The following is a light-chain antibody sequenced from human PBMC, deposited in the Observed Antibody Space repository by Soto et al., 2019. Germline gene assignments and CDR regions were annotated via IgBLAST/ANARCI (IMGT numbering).Light chain of an antibody. CDR2: DAS. CDR3: QQYNSFPFT. J-gene: IGKJ4*01. Sequence: DIQMTQSPSSVSASAGERVTITCRASQSISSWLTWYQQKPGKAPKLLIYDASSLEGGIPSRFSGSGSGTEFTLTISSLQPDDFATYYCQQYNSFPFTFGGGTKVDIK. CDR1: QSISSW. V-gene: IGKV1-5*01.